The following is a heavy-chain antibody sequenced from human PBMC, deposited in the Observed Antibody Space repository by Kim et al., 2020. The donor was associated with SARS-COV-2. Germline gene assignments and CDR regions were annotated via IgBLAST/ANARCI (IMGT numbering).Heavy chain of an antibody. V-gene: IGHV3-23*01. CDR2: ISGSGGST. J-gene: IGHJ5*02. D-gene: IGHD3-10*01. CDR3: AKALTPLWFGELLIGPWFDP. CDR1: GFTFSNYA. Sequence: GGSLRLSCAASGFTFSNYAMSWVRQAPGKGLEWVSAISGSGGSTYYADSVKGRFTISRDNYKNTLYLQMNSLRAEDTAVYYCAKALTPLWFGELLIGPWFDPCDQGTLVTVSS.